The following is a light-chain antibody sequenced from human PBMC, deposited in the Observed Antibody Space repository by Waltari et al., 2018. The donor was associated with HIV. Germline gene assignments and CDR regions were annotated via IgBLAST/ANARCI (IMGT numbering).Light chain of an antibody. CDR2: GAS. Sequence: EIVLTQSPGTLSVSPGERATLSCRASQSVSSSYLAWYQQRPGQAPRLLIYGASRRATGIPDRFSGSASGTDFTLTISRLEPEDIAIYYCQAYGSSVYNFGQGTKLEIK. CDR1: QSVSSSY. J-gene: IGKJ2*01. CDR3: QAYGSSVYN. V-gene: IGKV3-20*01.